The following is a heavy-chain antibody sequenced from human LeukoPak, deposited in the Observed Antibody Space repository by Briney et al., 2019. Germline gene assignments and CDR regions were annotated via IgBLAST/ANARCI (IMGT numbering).Heavy chain of an antibody. Sequence: SQTLSLTCTVSGGSISSGGYYWSWIRQPPGKGLEWIGYIYYSGSTHYNPSLKSRVTISVDTSKNQFSLKLSSVTAADTAVYYCARVAARYVGMDVWGQGTTVTVSS. CDR2: IYYSGST. V-gene: IGHV4-30-4*01. D-gene: IGHD2-15*01. CDR3: ARVAARYVGMDV. J-gene: IGHJ6*02. CDR1: GGSISSGGYY.